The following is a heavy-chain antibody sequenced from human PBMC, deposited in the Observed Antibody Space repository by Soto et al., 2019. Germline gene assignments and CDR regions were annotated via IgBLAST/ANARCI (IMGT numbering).Heavy chain of an antibody. V-gene: IGHV4-61*01. Sequence: PSETLSLTCTVSGGSVSSGSYYWSWIRQPPGKGLEWIGYIYYSGSTNYNPSLKSRVTISVDTSKNQFSLKLSSVTAADTAVYYCARARTSSAVDFDYWGQGTLVTVSS. CDR3: ARARTSSAVDFDY. D-gene: IGHD6-19*01. J-gene: IGHJ4*02. CDR1: GGSVSSGSYY. CDR2: IYYSGST.